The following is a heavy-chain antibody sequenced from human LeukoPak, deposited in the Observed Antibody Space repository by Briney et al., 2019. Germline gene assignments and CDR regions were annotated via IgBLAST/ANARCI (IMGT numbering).Heavy chain of an antibody. V-gene: IGHV4-61*02. CDR3: ARAYGSGSYRKTNYYYYYMDV. CDR1: GGSISSGSYY. D-gene: IGHD3-10*01. J-gene: IGHJ6*03. Sequence: PSETLSLTCTVSGGSISSGSYYWSWIRQPAGKGLEWIGRIYTSGSTNYNPSLKSRVTISVDTSKNQFSLKLSSVTAADTAVYYCARAYGSGSYRKTNYYYYYMDVWGKGTTVTISS. CDR2: IYTSGST.